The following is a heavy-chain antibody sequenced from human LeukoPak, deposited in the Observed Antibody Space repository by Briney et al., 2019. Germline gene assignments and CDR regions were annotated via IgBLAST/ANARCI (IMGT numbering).Heavy chain of an antibody. D-gene: IGHD2-15*01. CDR1: GFTFSSYA. V-gene: IGHV3-23*01. CDR2: FSSSGGST. J-gene: IGHJ4*02. CDR3: AKYCSGGNCYSGLY. Sequence: GGSLRLSCAASGFTFSSYAMTWVRQAPGKGLEWVSTFSSSGGSTYYADSVKGRFTISRDSSKNTLFLQMNSLRAEDTAVCYCAKYCSGGNCYSGLYWGQGTLVTVSS.